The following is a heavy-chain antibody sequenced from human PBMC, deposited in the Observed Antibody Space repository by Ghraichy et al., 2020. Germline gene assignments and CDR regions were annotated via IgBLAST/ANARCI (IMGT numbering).Heavy chain of an antibody. Sequence: SQTLSFTCTVSGGSVSSGSYYWSWIRQPPGKGLEWIGYIYYSGSTNYNPSLKSRVTISVDTSKNQFSLKLSSVTAADTAVYYCARASPTIFGVVIIDYWGQGTLVTVSS. CDR1: GGSVSSGSYY. CDR2: IYYSGST. J-gene: IGHJ4*02. V-gene: IGHV4-61*01. CDR3: ARASPTIFGVVIIDY. D-gene: IGHD3-3*01.